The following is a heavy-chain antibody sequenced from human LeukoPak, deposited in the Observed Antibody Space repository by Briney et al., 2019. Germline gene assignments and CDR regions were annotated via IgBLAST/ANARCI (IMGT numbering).Heavy chain of an antibody. CDR2: IIPILDIA. Sequence: SVKVSCKASGYTFTGYYMHWVRQAPGQGLEWMGRIIPILDIANYAQKFQGRVSITADKSTSTAYMELSSLRSEDTAVYYCVRGGAVEMATITVFDYWGQGTLVTVSS. J-gene: IGHJ4*02. D-gene: IGHD5-24*01. CDR1: GYTFTGYY. V-gene: IGHV1-69*04. CDR3: VRGGAVEMATITVFDY.